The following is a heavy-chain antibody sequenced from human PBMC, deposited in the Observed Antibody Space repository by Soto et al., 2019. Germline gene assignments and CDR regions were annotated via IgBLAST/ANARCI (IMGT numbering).Heavy chain of an antibody. V-gene: IGHV3-23*01. CDR3: ARDLSVVFDY. J-gene: IGHJ4*02. CDR2: ITDSGAAS. D-gene: IGHD2-15*01. Sequence: PGGSLRLSCTASGFTFNKYAMSWVRQAPGKGLEWVSAITDSGAASHYADSVKGRFTVSRDNSKNTPYLQMNSLRADDTAVYYCARDLSVVFDYWGQGTLVTVSS. CDR1: GFTFNKYA.